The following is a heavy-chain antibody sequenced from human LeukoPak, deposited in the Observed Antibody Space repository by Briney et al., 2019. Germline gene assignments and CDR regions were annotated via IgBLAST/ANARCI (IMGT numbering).Heavy chain of an antibody. V-gene: IGHV1-24*01. CDR2: FDPEHGET. CDR3: ATKVEVHYLTPGLQY. D-gene: IGHD3-9*01. J-gene: IGHJ1*01. Sequence: ASVKVSCKVSGHTLTEFSMHWVRQAPGKGLEWIGGFDPEHGETINAQNFQGRVTLTEDTSTDTAYMELSSLRSEDTAVYYCATKVEVHYLTPGLQYWGQGPWSPSRQ. CDR1: GHTLTEFS.